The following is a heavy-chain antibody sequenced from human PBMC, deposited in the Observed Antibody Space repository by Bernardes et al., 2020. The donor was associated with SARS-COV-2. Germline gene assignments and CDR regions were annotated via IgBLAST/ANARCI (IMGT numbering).Heavy chain of an antibody. D-gene: IGHD6-6*01. Sequence: GGSLRLSCAASGFTFSTYAMHWVRQAPGKGLEWVAIISYDGTTKYNADSVKGRFTITRDNSKNTLFLQMNSLTTEDTAVYYCAREWEEYTSSLFDFWEQGTLVTVSS. CDR3: AREWEEYTSSLFDF. CDR2: ISYDGTTK. CDR1: GFTFSTYA. V-gene: IGHV3-30-3*01. J-gene: IGHJ4*02.